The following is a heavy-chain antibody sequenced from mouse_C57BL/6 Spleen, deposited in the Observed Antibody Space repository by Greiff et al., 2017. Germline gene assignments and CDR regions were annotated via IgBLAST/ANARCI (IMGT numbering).Heavy chain of an antibody. CDR1: GFSLTSYA. CDR2: IWTGGGT. V-gene: IGHV2-9-1*01. Sequence: QVQLQQSGPGLVAPSQSLSITCTVSGFSLTSYAISWVRQPPGKGLEWLGVIWTGGGTNYNSALKSRLSISKDNSKSQVFLKMNSLQTDDTARYYCARFITTVVGYFDYWGQGTTLTVSS. J-gene: IGHJ2*01. D-gene: IGHD1-1*01. CDR3: ARFITTVVGYFDY.